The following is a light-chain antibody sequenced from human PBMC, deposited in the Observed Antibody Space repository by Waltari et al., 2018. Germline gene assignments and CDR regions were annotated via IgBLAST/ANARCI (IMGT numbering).Light chain of an antibody. Sequence: IVLTPSPGTLSLSPGETATLSCRASQSVSRNLAWYQQKPGQAPKLLIYGASIRATGIPDRFTGSGSGTDFSLTISSLEPEDFVIYFCQHYVRLPATFGQGTKVEIK. CDR3: QHYVRLPAT. CDR1: QSVSRN. CDR2: GAS. V-gene: IGKV3-20*01. J-gene: IGKJ1*01.